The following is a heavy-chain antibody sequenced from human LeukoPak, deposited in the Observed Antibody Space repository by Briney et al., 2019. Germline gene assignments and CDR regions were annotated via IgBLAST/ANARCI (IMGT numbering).Heavy chain of an antibody. Sequence: ASVKVSCKTSGYTFNTYGISWVRQAPGQGLEWMGWINTKTGIPTYGQGFTGRFVFSLDTSVSTAYLQINSVRAEDTAVYYCARGGGGGIVWGQGTTVTVSS. D-gene: IGHD2-21*01. J-gene: IGHJ6*02. CDR2: INTKTGIP. V-gene: IGHV7-4-1*02. CDR1: GYTFNTYG. CDR3: ARGGGGGIV.